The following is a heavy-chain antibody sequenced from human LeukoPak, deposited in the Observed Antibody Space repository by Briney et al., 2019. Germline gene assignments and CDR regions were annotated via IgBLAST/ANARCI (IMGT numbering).Heavy chain of an antibody. CDR1: GFTFSSYA. D-gene: IGHD1-26*01. Sequence: GGSLRLSCAASGFTFSSYAMSWVRQAPGKGLEWVSAISGSGGSTYYADSVKGRFTISRDNAKNTLDLQVDRLRAEDTDVYYCAKESIVGATREAFDIWGQGTIVTVSS. V-gene: IGHV3-23*01. J-gene: IGHJ3*02. CDR2: ISGSGGST. CDR3: AKESIVGATREAFDI.